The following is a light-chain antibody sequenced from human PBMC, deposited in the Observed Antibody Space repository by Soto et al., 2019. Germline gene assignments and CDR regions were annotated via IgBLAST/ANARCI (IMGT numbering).Light chain of an antibody. CDR1: QSVSSN. CDR3: QQYNNWPPLT. J-gene: IGKJ4*01. V-gene: IGKV3-15*01. CDR2: AAS. Sequence: EIVMTQSPATLSVSPGEGATLSCRASQSVSSNLACYQQKPGQAPRRLIYAASTRATGIPARFSGSGSGTEFTLPISSLQSEDFAVYYCQQYNNWPPLTFGGGTQVEIK.